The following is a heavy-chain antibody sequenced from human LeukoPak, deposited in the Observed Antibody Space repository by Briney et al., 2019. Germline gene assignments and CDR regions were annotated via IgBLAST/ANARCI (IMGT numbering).Heavy chain of an antibody. Sequence: GGSLRLSCAASGFIFNTNAMSWVRQAPGKGLVWVSRINSDGSSTSYADSVKGRFTISRDNAKNTLYLQMNSLRAEDTAVYYCARVMVRARGPDYWGQGTLVTVSS. V-gene: IGHV3-74*01. CDR2: INSDGSST. CDR3: ARVMVRARGPDY. CDR1: GFIFNTNA. J-gene: IGHJ4*02. D-gene: IGHD3-10*01.